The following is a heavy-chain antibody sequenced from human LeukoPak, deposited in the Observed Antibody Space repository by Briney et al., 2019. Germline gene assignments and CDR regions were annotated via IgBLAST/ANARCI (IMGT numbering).Heavy chain of an antibody. CDR3: ARDEARGYDFRPQDH. CDR2: ISSSSRYT. V-gene: IGHV3-21*01. Sequence: NPGGSLRLSCAASGFSLRDYSMDWVRQAPGKGLEWVSSISSSSRYTFYVDSVKGRFTISRDNAKNSLYLQMNSLRVEDTAVYYCARDEARGYDFRPQDHWGQGTLVSVSS. D-gene: IGHD3-3*01. J-gene: IGHJ4*02. CDR1: GFSLRDYS.